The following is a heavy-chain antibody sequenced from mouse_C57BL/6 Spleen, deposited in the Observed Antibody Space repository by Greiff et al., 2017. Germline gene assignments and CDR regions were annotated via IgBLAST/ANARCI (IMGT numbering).Heavy chain of an antibody. J-gene: IGHJ2*01. D-gene: IGHD3-1*01. Sequence: QVQLQPPGAELVMPGASVKLSCKASGYTFTSYWMHWVKQRPGQGLEWIGEIDPSDSYTNYNQKFKGKSTLTVDKSSSTAYMQLSRLTSEDSAVYYCARSGFDYWGQGTTLTVAS. CDR3: ARSGFDY. CDR2: IDPSDSYT. V-gene: IGHV1-69*01. CDR1: GYTFTSYW.